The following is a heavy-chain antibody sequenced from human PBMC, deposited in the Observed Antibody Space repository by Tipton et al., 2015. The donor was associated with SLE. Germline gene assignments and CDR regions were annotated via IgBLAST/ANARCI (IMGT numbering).Heavy chain of an antibody. V-gene: IGHV4-61*09. D-gene: IGHD3-3*01. CDR2: IDTRGST. Sequence: TLSLTCTVSGYSISSGTYYWSWIRQPAGKALECIGYIDTRGSTSYNPSLKSRVTISVDTSKNQFSLKLSSVTAADTAVYYCARDSAYYDFWSGYYPSWFDPWGQGTLVTVSS. CDR3: ARDSAYYDFWSGYYPSWFDP. CDR1: GYSISSGTYY. J-gene: IGHJ5*02.